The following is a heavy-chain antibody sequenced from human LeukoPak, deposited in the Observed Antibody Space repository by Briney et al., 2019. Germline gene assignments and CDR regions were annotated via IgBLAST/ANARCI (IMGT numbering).Heavy chain of an antibody. CDR1: GGSISSGGYY. Sequence: SETLSLTCTVSGGSISSGGYYWSWIRQHPGTGLEWIGYIYYGGSTYYNPSLKSRVTISVDTSKNQFSLKLSSVTAADTAVYYCARGPEAALADYWGQGTLVTVSS. CDR3: ARGPEAALADY. CDR2: IYYGGST. V-gene: IGHV4-31*03. D-gene: IGHD6-6*01. J-gene: IGHJ4*02.